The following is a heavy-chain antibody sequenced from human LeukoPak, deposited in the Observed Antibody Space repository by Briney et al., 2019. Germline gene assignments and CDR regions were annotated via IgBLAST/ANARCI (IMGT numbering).Heavy chain of an antibody. D-gene: IGHD5-12*01. J-gene: IGHJ4*02. CDR1: GLTFSSYS. CDR2: IYSGGST. V-gene: IGHV3-66*01. Sequence: GESLTLSCAASGLTFSSYSMNWVRQAPGNGLEWVSLIYSGGSTYYSDSFKGRFTISRDNSKNTLYLQMNTLKPEDPPVYYCARGPSGYPHTGGEGTLVTVSS. CDR3: ARGPSGYPHT.